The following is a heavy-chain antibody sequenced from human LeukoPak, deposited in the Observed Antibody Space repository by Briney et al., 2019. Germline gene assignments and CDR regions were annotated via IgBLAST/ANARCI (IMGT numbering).Heavy chain of an antibody. CDR2: ISLAGQT. J-gene: IGHJ4*02. CDR3: SRESGPFCPFGY. CDR1: GGSISGTNW. D-gene: IGHD1-26*01. Sequence: PSETLSLTCGVSGGSISGTNWWSWVRQPPGQGLEWIGEISLAGQTNYNPSLNGRVTMSLDKHSNQLSLHLTSVTAADTATYFCSRESGPFCPFGYWGQGTLVIVSS. V-gene: IGHV4/OR15-8*02.